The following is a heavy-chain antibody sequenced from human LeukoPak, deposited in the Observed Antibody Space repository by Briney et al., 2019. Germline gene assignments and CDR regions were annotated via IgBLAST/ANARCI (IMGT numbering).Heavy chain of an antibody. CDR2: ISSSSSTI. CDR3: ARDPTYYYDSSGYSDY. D-gene: IGHD3-22*01. CDR1: GFTFSSYS. J-gene: IGHJ4*02. Sequence: PGGSLRLSCAASGFTFSSYSMNWVRQAPGKGLEWASYISSSSSTIYYADSVKGRFTISRDNAKNSLYLQMNSLRAEDTAVYYCARDPTYYYDSSGYSDYWGQGTLVTVSS. V-gene: IGHV3-48*01.